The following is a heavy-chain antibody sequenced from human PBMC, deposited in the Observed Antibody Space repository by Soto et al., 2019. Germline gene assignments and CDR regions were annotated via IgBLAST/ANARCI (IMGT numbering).Heavy chain of an antibody. CDR3: ARSRSDMSKGDAYDV. V-gene: IGHV3-30-3*01. D-gene: IGHD2-15*01. CDR2: TSYDGINK. CDR1: GFTLSTYS. J-gene: IGHJ3*01. Sequence: QVQLVESGGGVVQPGTSLRLACAASGFTLSTYSMYWVRQTPGTGLEWVTVTSYDGINKYYADSVKGRFTVSRDNSKDTMYLILGSLRPEDAAVYYCARSRSDMSKGDAYDVWGQGTMVAVSS.